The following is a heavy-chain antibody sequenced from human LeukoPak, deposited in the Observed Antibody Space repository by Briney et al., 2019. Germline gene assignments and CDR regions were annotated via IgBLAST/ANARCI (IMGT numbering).Heavy chain of an antibody. D-gene: IGHD4-17*01. Sequence: GGSLRLSCAASGFTFSTYAMSWVRQAPGKGLEWVSTISRSGTSTDYADSVKGRFTISRDNSENTLYLQMNSLRAEDTALSYCAKDIHGDYGGVDYWGQRTLVTVSS. CDR2: ISRSGTST. J-gene: IGHJ4*02. CDR3: AKDIHGDYGGVDY. CDR1: GFTFSTYA. V-gene: IGHV3-23*01.